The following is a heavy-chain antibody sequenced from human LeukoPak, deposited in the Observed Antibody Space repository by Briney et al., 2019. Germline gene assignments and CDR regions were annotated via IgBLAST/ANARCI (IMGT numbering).Heavy chain of an antibody. CDR2: IYTSGST. D-gene: IGHD1-26*01. J-gene: IGHJ4*02. V-gene: IGHV4-4*07. Sequence: PSETLSLNCTVSGGSISSYYWSWIRQPAGKGLEWIGRIYTSGSTNYNPSLKSRVTMSVDTSKNQFSLKLSSVTAADTAVYYCARGVVGATTGYYFDYWGQGTLVTVSS. CDR3: ARGVVGATTGYYFDY. CDR1: GGSISSYY.